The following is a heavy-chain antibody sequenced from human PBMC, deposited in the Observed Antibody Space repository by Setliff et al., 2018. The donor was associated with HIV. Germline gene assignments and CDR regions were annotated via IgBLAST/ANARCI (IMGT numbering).Heavy chain of an antibody. Sequence: GGSLRLSCAASGFTFDDFGMSWVRQGPGKGLEWVSNINWNGGSTGYADSVKGRFTISRDNAKNSLYLQMNSLRAEDTALYYCARDIPFGDLLMLQAYMDVWGKGTTVTVSS. CDR3: ARDIPFGDLLMLQAYMDV. J-gene: IGHJ6*04. V-gene: IGHV3-20*04. D-gene: IGHD3-10*01. CDR1: GFTFDDFG. CDR2: INWNGGST.